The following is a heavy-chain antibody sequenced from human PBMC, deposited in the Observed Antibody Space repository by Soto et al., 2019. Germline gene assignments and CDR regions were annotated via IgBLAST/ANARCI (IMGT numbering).Heavy chain of an antibody. J-gene: IGHJ4*02. CDR1: GGSISSYY. Sequence: PETLSLTCTVSGGSISSYYWSWIRQPPGKGLEWIGYIYYSGSTNYNPSLKSRVTISVDTSKNQFSLKLSSVTAADTAVYYCARYDSSGTLDYWGQGTLVTVSS. CDR2: IYYSGST. V-gene: IGHV4-59*01. D-gene: IGHD3-22*01. CDR3: ARYDSSGTLDY.